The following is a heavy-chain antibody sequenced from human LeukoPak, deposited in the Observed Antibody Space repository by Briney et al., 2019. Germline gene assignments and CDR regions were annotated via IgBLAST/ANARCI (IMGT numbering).Heavy chain of an antibody. CDR1: GGSISSYY. D-gene: IGHD3-22*01. CDR3: ARDLDRGYYYDSSGDAFDI. Sequence: SETLSVTCTVSGGSISSYYWSWIRQPAGKGLEWIGRIYTSGSTNYNPSLKSRVTMSVDTSKNQFSLKLSSVTAADTAVYYCARDLDRGYYYDSSGDAFDIWGQGTTVTVSS. V-gene: IGHV4-4*07. J-gene: IGHJ3*02. CDR2: IYTSGST.